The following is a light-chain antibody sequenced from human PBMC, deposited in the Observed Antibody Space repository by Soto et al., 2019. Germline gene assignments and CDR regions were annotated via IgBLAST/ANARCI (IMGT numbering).Light chain of an antibody. V-gene: IGKV3-15*01. CDR3: QQYTARPPWT. CDR1: HHVATN. J-gene: IGKJ1*01. CDR2: GAS. Sequence: EIVMTQSPVTLSVSPGERATLSCRASHHVATNLAWYQQKPGQPPRLLIYGASTRATGVSARFSGSGSGTEGTLTISSLQPDDFAVYYWQQYTARPPWTFGQGTRV.